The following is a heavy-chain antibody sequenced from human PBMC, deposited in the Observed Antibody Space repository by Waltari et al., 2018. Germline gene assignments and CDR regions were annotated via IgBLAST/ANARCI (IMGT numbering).Heavy chain of an antibody. J-gene: IGHJ4*02. CDR3: ARLIGVLWFLRDYDSSGYPDY. CDR2: IYYSGST. V-gene: IGHV4-39*01. CDR1: GGSISSSSYY. D-gene: IGHD3-22*01. Sequence: QLQLQESGPGLVKPSETLSLTCTVSGGSISSSSYYWGGIGQPPGKGREWIGSIYYSGSTYYNPSLKSRVTISVDTSKNQFSLKLSSVTAADTAVYYCARLIGVLWFLRDYDSSGYPDYWGQGTLVTVSS.